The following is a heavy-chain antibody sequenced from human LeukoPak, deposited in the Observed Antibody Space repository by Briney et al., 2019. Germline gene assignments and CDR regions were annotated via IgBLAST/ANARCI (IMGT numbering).Heavy chain of an antibody. CDR1: GNYW. CDR3: VSFYETY. V-gene: IGHV3-74*01. CDR2: INSDGSWT. Sequence: GGSLRLSCAASGNYWMHWVRQVPGKGLVWVSHINSDGSWTSYADSVKGRFTISKDNAKNTVHLQMNSLRAEDTAVYYCVSFYETYWGRGTLVTVSS. D-gene: IGHD2/OR15-2a*01. J-gene: IGHJ4*02.